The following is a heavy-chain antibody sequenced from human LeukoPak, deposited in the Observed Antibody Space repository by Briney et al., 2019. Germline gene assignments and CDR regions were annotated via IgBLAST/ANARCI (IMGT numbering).Heavy chain of an antibody. V-gene: IGHV3-23*01. J-gene: IGHJ6*02. D-gene: IGHD6-19*01. CDR3: GRPTKYWLVRGDGVDV. CDR1: GFTFSSYA. CDR2: IDAGGGDT. Sequence: GGSLRLSCAASGFTFSSYAMTWVRQAPGKGLEWVASIDAGGGDTNHSDSVKGRFTISRDNSMNTLYLQMNSLRADDTAVYYCGRPTKYWLVRGDGVDVWGQGTTVTVSS.